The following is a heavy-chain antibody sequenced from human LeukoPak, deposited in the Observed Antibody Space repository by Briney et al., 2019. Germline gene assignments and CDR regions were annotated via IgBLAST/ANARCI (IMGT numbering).Heavy chain of an antibody. D-gene: IGHD2-15*01. Sequence: GASVKVSCKASGGTFSSYAISWVRQAPGQGLEWMGGIIPIFGTANYAQKFQGRVTITTDESTSTAYMELSSLRSEDTAVYYCARDPIGAAKGNWFDPWGQGTLVTVSS. CDR1: GGTFSSYA. V-gene: IGHV1-69*05. CDR3: ARDPIGAAKGNWFDP. CDR2: IIPIFGTA. J-gene: IGHJ5*02.